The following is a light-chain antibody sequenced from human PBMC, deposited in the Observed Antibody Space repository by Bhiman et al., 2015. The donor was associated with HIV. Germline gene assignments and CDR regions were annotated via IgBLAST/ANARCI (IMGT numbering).Light chain of an antibody. J-gene: IGLJ1*01. Sequence: QSALTQPASVSGSPGQSITISCTGTSNDVGGYYYVSWYLQHPGKAPKLMIYEVSNRPSGVSNRFSGSKSGNTASLTISGLQAEDEADYYCGSLTSSLTYVFGTGTNVTVL. V-gene: IGLV2-14*01. CDR2: EVS. CDR1: SNDVGGYYY. CDR3: GSLTSSLTYV.